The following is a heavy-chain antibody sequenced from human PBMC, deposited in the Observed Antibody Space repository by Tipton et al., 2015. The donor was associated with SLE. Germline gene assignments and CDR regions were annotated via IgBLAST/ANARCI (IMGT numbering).Heavy chain of an antibody. Sequence: TLSLTCTVSGGPFSCYYWIWVRQPAGKGVEWIGSIYNSGSTNYNPSLKRRVTISVDTSKNQLSLKLSSVPAADTAVYYCARGEAGRSDYWGQGTLVTVSS. CDR1: GGPFSCYY. CDR3: ARGEAGRSDY. V-gene: IGHV4-4*07. D-gene: IGHD3-10*01. J-gene: IGHJ4*02. CDR2: IYNSGST.